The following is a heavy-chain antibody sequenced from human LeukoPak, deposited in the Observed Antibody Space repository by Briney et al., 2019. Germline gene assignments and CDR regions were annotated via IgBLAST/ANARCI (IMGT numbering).Heavy chain of an antibody. Sequence: ASVKVSCMASGYTFTDYYMHWVRHTPGQGLEWMGWINPDTGGTNYAQTFQGRVTMTRDTSVTTPYMELSRLTSYGTSVYYCARGGKRGYVNYWGQGTLVTVSS. V-gene: IGHV1-2*02. CDR1: GYTFTDYY. CDR3: ARGGKRGYVNY. J-gene: IGHJ4*02. D-gene: IGHD5-18*01. CDR2: INPDTGGT.